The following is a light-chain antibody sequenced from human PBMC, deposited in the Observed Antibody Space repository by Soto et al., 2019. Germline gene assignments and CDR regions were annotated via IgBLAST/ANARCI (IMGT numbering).Light chain of an antibody. V-gene: IGLV1-40*01. J-gene: IGLJ1*01. CDR3: SSYTSSSIDYV. CDR2: GNS. Sequence: QSVLTQPPSVSGAPGQRVTISCTGSSSNIGAGYDVHWYQQLPGTAPKVLIYGNSNRPSGVPDRFSGSKSGTSASLAITGLQAEDEADYYCSSYTSSSIDYVFGTGTKLTVL. CDR1: SSNIGAGYD.